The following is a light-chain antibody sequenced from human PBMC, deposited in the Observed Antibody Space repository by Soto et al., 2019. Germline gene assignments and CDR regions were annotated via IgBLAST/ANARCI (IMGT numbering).Light chain of an antibody. CDR3: AAGDDRLKGVL. Sequence: QSVLTQPPSASGTPGQRVSISCSGSFSNIGSNTVNWYQQLPGTAPKVVIYTNNQRPSGTPDRCSGSKSGTSASLAIRGLQAEDEAEYDCAAGDDRLKGVLFGGGTKLTV. J-gene: IGLJ2*01. CDR2: TNN. V-gene: IGLV1-44*01. CDR1: FSNIGSNT.